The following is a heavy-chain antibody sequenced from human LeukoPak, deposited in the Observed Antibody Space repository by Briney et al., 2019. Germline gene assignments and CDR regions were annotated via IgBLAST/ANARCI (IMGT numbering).Heavy chain of an antibody. Sequence: PGRSLTLSCAASGFXFSSFGIHWVRQAPGKGLEWVAVIWYDASNKYYADSVKGRFTISRDNSKNTLFLQMNSLRDDDTAVYYCVRGVGVSRFNYFDPWGQGTLVIVSS. CDR2: IWYDASNK. CDR3: VRGVGVSRFNYFDP. D-gene: IGHD6-13*01. J-gene: IGHJ5*02. V-gene: IGHV3-33*01. CDR1: GFXFSSFG.